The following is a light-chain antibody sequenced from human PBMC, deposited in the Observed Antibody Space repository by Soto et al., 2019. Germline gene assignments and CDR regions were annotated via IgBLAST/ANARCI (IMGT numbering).Light chain of an antibody. J-gene: IGKJ3*01. CDR1: QGVSANS. CDR2: GAF. Sequence: EIVLTQSPGTLSLSPGDRATLSCRASQGVSANSLAWYQHKVGQAPRLLIYGAFSRATGIPDRFSGNGSETDFTLTISILEPEDFAVYFCLQYGSTPFTFGPGTKVDIK. CDR3: LQYGSTPFT. V-gene: IGKV3-20*01.